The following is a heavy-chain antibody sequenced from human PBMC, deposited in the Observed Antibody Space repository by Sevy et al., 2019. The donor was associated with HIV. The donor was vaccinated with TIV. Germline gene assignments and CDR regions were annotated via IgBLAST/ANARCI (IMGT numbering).Heavy chain of an antibody. CDR2: ISGSGGRI. CDR3: ATEGLSGYHVPFAY. Sequence: GGSLRLSCAASGFTFSSYEMNWVRQAPGKGLEWVSAISGSGGRIYYADSVKGRFTISRDNSKNTLYLQMNSLRAEDTAVYYCATEGLSGYHVPFAYWDQGTLVTVS. CDR1: GFTFSSYE. J-gene: IGHJ4*02. V-gene: IGHV3-23*01. D-gene: IGHD5-12*01.